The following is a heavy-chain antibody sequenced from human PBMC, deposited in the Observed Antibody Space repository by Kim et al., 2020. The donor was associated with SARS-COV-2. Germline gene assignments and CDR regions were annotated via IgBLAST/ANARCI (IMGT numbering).Heavy chain of an antibody. J-gene: IGHJ4*02. Sequence: GGSLRLSCAASGFTFRNYWAHWVRQAPGKGLVWVSRINSDGSNTNYADSVKGRFTISRDNAKNTLYLQMNSLTVEDTAVYYCARGYTAMDLWGQGTLVTVSS. V-gene: IGHV3-74*01. CDR2: INSDGSNT. D-gene: IGHD5-18*01. CDR3: ARGYTAMDL. CDR1: GFTFRNYW.